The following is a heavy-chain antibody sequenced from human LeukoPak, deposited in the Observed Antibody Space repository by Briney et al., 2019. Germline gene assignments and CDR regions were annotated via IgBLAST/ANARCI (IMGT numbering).Heavy chain of an antibody. V-gene: IGHV3-21*01. CDR1: GFTFSRYS. CDR3: ARDPPLGSCSTISCPHLDY. Sequence: GGSLRLSCAASGFTFSRYSMNWVRQAPGKGLEWVSSISSSSSFIYYADSVKGQFTISRANAKNSLYLQINSLRAEDTAVYYCARDPPLGSCSTISCPHLDYWGQGTLVTVSS. J-gene: IGHJ4*02. D-gene: IGHD2-2*01. CDR2: ISSSSSFI.